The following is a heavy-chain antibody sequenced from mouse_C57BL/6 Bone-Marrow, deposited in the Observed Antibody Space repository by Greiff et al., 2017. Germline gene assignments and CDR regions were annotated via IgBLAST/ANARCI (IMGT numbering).Heavy chain of an antibody. D-gene: IGHD2-1*01. CDR2: IYPRDGST. V-gene: IGHV1-78*01. CDR3: ARRGLWYLAWFAY. J-gene: IGHJ3*01. CDR1: GYTFTDHT. Sequence: VKVVESDAELVKPGASVKISCKVSGYTFTDHTIHWMKQRPEQGLEWIGYIYPRDGSTKYNEKFKGKATLTADKSSSTAYMQLNSLTSEDSAVYFCARRGLWYLAWFAYWGQGTLVTVSA.